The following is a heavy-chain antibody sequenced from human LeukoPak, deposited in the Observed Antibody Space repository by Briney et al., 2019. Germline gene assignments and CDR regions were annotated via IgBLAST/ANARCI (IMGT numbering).Heavy chain of an antibody. CDR2: IIPIFGTA. D-gene: IGHD3-10*01. V-gene: IGHV1-69*13. CDR1: GGTFSSYA. CDR3: ARDRYGSGSYYYFQH. J-gene: IGHJ1*01. Sequence: ASVKVSCKASGGTFSSYAISWVRQAPGQGLEWMGGIIPIFGTANYAQKFQGRVTITADESTSTAYMELSSLRSEDTAVYYCARDRYGSGSYYYFQHWGQGTLATVSS.